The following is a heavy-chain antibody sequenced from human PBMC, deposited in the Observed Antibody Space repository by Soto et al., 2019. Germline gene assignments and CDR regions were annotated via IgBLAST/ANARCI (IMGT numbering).Heavy chain of an antibody. V-gene: IGHV3-30*04. CDR3: ATIAHFRPIIQAPAAAGSRDATFDI. Sequence: QVQLVESGGGVVQPGGSRGSPGAPLGLTSITKPMTWAPRLPAKGREGGAVLSYDGRQKYSTESVKGRFTISRDNSKNTLFLQMDSLRAEDTAVYYCATIAHFRPIIQAPAAAGSRDATFDIWGQGTLVTVSS. D-gene: IGHD6-13*01. J-gene: IGHJ3*02. CDR2: LSYDGRQK. CDR1: GLTSITKP.